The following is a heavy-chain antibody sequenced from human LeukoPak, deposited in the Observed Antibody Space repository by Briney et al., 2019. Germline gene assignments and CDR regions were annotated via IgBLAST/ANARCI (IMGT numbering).Heavy chain of an antibody. V-gene: IGHV4-59*01. J-gene: IGHJ3*02. CDR2: ISYSGNT. D-gene: IGHD3-3*01. CDR1: GGSISNYY. CDR3: ARVKRYYDFWSGYRAFDT. Sequence: SETLSLTCTVSGGSISNYYWSWIRQPPGKGPEWIGYISYSGNTKNNPSLKSRVTISVDTSKNQFSLKLSSVTAADTAVYYCARVKRYYDFWSGYRAFDTWGQGTMVTVSS.